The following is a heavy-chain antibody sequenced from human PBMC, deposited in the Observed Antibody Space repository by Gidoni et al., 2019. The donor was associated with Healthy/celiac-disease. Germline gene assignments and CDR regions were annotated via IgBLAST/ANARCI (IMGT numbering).Heavy chain of an antibody. Sequence: QVQLQQWGAGLLKPSETLSLTCAVYGGSFSGYYWSWIRQPPGKGLEWIGEINHSGRTNYNPSLKSRVTISVDTSKNQFSLKLSSVTAADTAVYYCARSGKKIHYFDYWGQGTLVTVSS. V-gene: IGHV4-34*01. CDR1: GGSFSGYY. J-gene: IGHJ4*02. CDR2: INHSGRT. D-gene: IGHD3-10*01. CDR3: ARSGKKIHYFDY.